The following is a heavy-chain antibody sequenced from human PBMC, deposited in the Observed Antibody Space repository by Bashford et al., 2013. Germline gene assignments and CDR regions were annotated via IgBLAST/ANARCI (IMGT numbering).Heavy chain of an antibody. V-gene: IGHV3-30*18. J-gene: IGHJ4*02. Sequence: GSLRLSCGDSGFTFSSFGMHWVRQAPGKGLEWVAGISDDGSKKYYADSVKGRFTISRDNSKNTLYLQMNSLRPEDAAVYYCAKGRGDTDYDMPEFDYWGQGTLVTVSS. D-gene: IGHD5-12*01. CDR1: GFTFSSFG. CDR2: ISDDGSKK. CDR3: AKGRGDTDYDMPEFDY.